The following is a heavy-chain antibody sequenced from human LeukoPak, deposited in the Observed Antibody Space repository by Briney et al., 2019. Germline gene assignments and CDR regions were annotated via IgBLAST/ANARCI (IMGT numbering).Heavy chain of an antibody. CDR3: TRGSSSWFVDY. J-gene: IGHJ4*02. Sequence: SETLSLTCTVSGGSISSYYWGWIRQPPGKVLEWIGSIYHSGSTYYNPSLKSRVTISVDTSKNQFSLKLSSVTAADTAVYHCTRGSSSWFVDYWGQGTLVTVPS. CDR1: GGSISSYY. D-gene: IGHD6-13*01. V-gene: IGHV4-38-2*02. CDR2: IYHSGST.